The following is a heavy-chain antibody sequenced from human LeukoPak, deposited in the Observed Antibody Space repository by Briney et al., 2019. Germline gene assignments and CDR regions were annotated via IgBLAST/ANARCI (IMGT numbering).Heavy chain of an antibody. CDR2: ISSSGSSI. CDR3: AGAGFDY. CDR1: EFIFSGHE. V-gene: IGHV3-48*03. Sequence: GGSLRLSCAAGEFIFSGHERNGGRKAAGKRVEWVACISSSGSSIYYAGSVKGRFTISRDNAKNSLYLRMNSLRAEDTAVCYCAGAGFDYWGQGTLVTVSS. J-gene: IGHJ4*02.